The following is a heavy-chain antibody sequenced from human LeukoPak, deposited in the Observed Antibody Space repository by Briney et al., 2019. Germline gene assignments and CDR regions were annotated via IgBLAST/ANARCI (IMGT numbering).Heavy chain of an antibody. CDR2: MNPNSGNT. J-gene: IGHJ6*02. D-gene: IGHD1-20*01. CDR1: GYTFTSYD. V-gene: IGHV1-8*01. CDR3: ARDLGGITGTAYYYYGMDV. Sequence: ASVKVSCKASGYTFTSYDINWVRQATGQGLEWMGWMNPNSGNTGYAQKFHGRVTMTRNTSISTAYMELSSLRSEDTDVYYCARDLGGITGTAYYYYGMDVWGQGTTVTVSS.